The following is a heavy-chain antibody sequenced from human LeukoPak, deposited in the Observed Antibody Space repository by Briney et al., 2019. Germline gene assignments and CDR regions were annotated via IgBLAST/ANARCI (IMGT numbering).Heavy chain of an antibody. CDR3: ARQPTYYYDSSGYYLDY. Sequence: SETLSLTCTVSGGSISSSSYYWGWIRQPPGKGLEWIGSIYYSGSTYYNPSLKSRFTISVDTSKNQFSLKLSSVTAADTAVYYCARQPTYYYDSSGYYLDYWGQGTLVTVSS. D-gene: IGHD3-22*01. CDR1: GGSISSSSYY. CDR2: IYYSGST. J-gene: IGHJ4*02. V-gene: IGHV4-39*01.